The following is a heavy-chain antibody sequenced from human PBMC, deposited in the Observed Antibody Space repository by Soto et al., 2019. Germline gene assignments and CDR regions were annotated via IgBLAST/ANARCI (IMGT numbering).Heavy chain of an antibody. V-gene: IGHV4-59*01. Sequence: QVQLQESGPGLVKPSETLSLTCTVSGGSISSYYWSWIRQPPGKGLEWIGYIYYSGSTNYNPSLTRRLTISVDTSKNQFSLRLSSVTAADTAVYYCASSNIAAAGFYYYGMDVWGRGTTVTVSS. CDR1: GGSISSYY. D-gene: IGHD6-13*01. CDR2: IYYSGST. J-gene: IGHJ6*02. CDR3: ASSNIAAAGFYYYGMDV.